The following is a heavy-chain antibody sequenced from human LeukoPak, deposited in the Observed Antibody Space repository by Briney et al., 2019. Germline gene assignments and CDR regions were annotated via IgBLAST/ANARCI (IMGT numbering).Heavy chain of an antibody. J-gene: IGHJ4*02. V-gene: IGHV3-48*03. CDR3: ARRFRD. Sequence: PGGSLRLSCVGSGLTFNGFEMMWVRQAPGKGLEWVSYIRGDGSLKTYAESVKGRFTISRDNAKNSVYLQMDSLRVEDTAIYYCARRFRDWGQGILVTVSS. CDR1: GLTFNGFE. D-gene: IGHD5-24*01. CDR2: IRGDGSLK.